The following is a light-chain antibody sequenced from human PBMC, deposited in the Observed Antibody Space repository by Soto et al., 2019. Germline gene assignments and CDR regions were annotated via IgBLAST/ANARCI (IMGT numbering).Light chain of an antibody. CDR2: GAS. J-gene: IGKJ3*01. CDR3: QQEHDWPPVT. Sequence: EVVMTQSPATLSVSPGESATLSCRASQSVTRNLAWYQQKPGQAPRLLISGASTRASGTPARFSGSGSGTEFTLTISSLESEDSAVFYCQQEHDWPPVTFGPGTSVEI. CDR1: QSVTRN. V-gene: IGKV3-15*01.